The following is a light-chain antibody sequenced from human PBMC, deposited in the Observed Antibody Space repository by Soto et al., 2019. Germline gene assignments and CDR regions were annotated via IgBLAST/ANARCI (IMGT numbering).Light chain of an antibody. CDR2: EVS. Sequence: QPVLTQPASVSGSPGQSITISCTGTSSDVGGYNYVSWYQQHPGKAPKLRIYEVSNRPSGVSNRFSGSKSGNTASLTISGLQAEDEADYYCSSYTSSSTLNYVFGTGTKLPVL. J-gene: IGLJ1*01. CDR1: SSDVGGYNY. V-gene: IGLV2-14*01. CDR3: SSYTSSSTLNYV.